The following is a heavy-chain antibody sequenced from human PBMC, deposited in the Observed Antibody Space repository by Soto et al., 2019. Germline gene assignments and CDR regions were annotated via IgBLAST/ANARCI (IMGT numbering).Heavy chain of an antibody. Sequence: SETLSLTCTVSGGSISSYYWSWIRQPPGKGLEWIGYIYYSGSTNYNPSLKSRVTISVDTSKNQFSLKLSSVTAADTAVYYCARHPTSSYDFWRNYMDVWGKGTTVTVSS. CDR1: GGSISSYY. CDR3: ARHPTSSYDFWRNYMDV. J-gene: IGHJ6*03. V-gene: IGHV4-59*08. CDR2: IYYSGST. D-gene: IGHD3-3*01.